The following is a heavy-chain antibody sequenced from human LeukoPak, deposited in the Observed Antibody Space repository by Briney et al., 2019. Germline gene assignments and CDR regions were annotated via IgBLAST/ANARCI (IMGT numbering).Heavy chain of an antibody. D-gene: IGHD4-11*01. CDR2: IASIGIT. CDR3: ARLPLDYSLDH. Sequence: SETLSFNGTVYTDSISSPSYWRGWIRQSPGKGLECIGSIASIGITSYNPSVRSRVTISVDASKNQFSLQLTSVTAADTAVYYCARLPLDYSLDHWGQGTLVSVSS. CDR1: TDSISSPSYW. V-gene: IGHV4-39*01. J-gene: IGHJ4*02.